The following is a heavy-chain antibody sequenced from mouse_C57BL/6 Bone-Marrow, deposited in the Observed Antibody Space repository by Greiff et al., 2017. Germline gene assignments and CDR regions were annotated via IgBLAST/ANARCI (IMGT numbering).Heavy chain of an antibody. Sequence: EVQLQQSGPGMVKPSQSLSLTCTVTGYSITSGYDWHWIRHFPGNKLEWMGYISYSGSTNYNPSLKSRISITHDTSKNHFFLKLNSLTTEDTATYYCARSPGWLLHYAMDYWGQGTSVTVSA. D-gene: IGHD2-3*01. CDR1: GYSITSGYD. CDR2: ISYSGST. CDR3: ARSPGWLLHYAMDY. J-gene: IGHJ4*01. V-gene: IGHV3-1*01.